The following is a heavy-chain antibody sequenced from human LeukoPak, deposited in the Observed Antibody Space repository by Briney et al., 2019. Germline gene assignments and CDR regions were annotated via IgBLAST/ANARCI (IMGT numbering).Heavy chain of an antibody. CDR2: IYHSGST. Sequence: PSETLSLTCAVSGYSISSGYYWGWIRQPPGKGLEWIGSIYHSGSTYYNPSLRGRVTISVDTSKNQFSQKLPSVTAADTAVYYCARYYGGDSAIDYWGQGTLVTVSS. CDR1: GYSISSGYY. D-gene: IGHD4-23*01. V-gene: IGHV4-38-2*01. CDR3: ARYYGGDSAIDY. J-gene: IGHJ4*02.